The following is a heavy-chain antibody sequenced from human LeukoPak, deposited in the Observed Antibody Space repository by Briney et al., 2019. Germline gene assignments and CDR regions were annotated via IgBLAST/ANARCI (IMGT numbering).Heavy chain of an antibody. J-gene: IGHJ4*02. D-gene: IGHD5-24*01. Sequence: PSETLSLTCSVSGESITTRHYYWGWIRQPPGKGLEWIGSIYYGEATSYNPSLISRGTITIDTSSNHFSLRLTSVTAADTAVYYCAKGGDSYKVGNYWGQGTLVTVSS. CDR2: IYYGEAT. CDR3: AKGGDSYKVGNY. V-gene: IGHV4-39*07. CDR1: GESITTRHYY.